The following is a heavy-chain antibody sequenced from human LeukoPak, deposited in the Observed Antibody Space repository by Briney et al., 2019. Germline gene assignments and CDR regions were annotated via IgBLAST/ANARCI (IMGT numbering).Heavy chain of an antibody. J-gene: IGHJ3*02. Sequence: SETLSLTCTVSGNSISSGYYWDWIRQPPGKGLQWIGSVYHSGSTYYNPSLKSRITISVDTSKNQFSLKLSSVTAADTAVYYCARDLSIVGATPSFDIWGQGTMVTVSS. CDR2: VYHSGST. V-gene: IGHV4-38-2*02. CDR3: ARDLSIVGATPSFDI. D-gene: IGHD1-26*01. CDR1: GNSISSGYY.